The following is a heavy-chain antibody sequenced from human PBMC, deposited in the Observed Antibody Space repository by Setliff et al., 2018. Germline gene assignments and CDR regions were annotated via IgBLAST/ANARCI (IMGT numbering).Heavy chain of an antibody. V-gene: IGHV4-59*08. Sequence: PSETLSLTCSVSGDSIFDNYWSWIRQSPGRGLEWIAYISYTGSTNYNPSLKSRVTISLDTSKNHFSLNLRSVTAADTAVYYRARLSPYNTGPPFDYWGQGTLVTVS. CDR1: GDSIFDNY. CDR3: ARLSPYNTGPPFDY. CDR2: ISYTGST. D-gene: IGHD2-8*02. J-gene: IGHJ4*02.